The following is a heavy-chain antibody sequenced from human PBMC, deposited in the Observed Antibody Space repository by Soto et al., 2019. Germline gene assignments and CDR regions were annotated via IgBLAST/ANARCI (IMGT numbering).Heavy chain of an antibody. Sequence: VKVSCKASGYTFTRYYINWVRQAPGQGLEWMGWVSAYNGNTHYEQKLQGRVTLTTDTSTSTAYMELRSLRSDDTAVYFCARGGQRDFLRDYWGQGTLVTSPQ. CDR2: VSAYNGNT. CDR1: GYTFTRYY. J-gene: IGHJ4*02. D-gene: IGHD6-25*01. CDR3: ARGGQRDFLRDY. V-gene: IGHV1-18*01.